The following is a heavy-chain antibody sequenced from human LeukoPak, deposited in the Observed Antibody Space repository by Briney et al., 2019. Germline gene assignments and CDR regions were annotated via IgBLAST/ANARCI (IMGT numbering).Heavy chain of an antibody. J-gene: IGHJ4*02. CDR1: GFTFSDYY. CDR2: IGSSDSTI. Sequence: GGSLRLSCAASGFTFSDYYMSWIRQAPGKGLEWVSYIGSSDSTIYYADSVKGRFTISRDNAKNSVYLQMSSLIAEDTAVYYCARHRSYSSGWTLGHWGQGTLVTVSS. CDR3: ARHRSYSSGWTLGH. V-gene: IGHV3-11*04. D-gene: IGHD6-19*01.